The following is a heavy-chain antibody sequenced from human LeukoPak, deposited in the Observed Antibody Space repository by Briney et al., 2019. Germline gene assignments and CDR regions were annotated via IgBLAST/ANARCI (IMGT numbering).Heavy chain of an antibody. D-gene: IGHD6-13*01. CDR1: GYGFTSYW. J-gene: IGHJ5*02. CDR3: ARHPIAAAGTNWFDP. Sequence: GESLKISCKGSGYGFTSYWIGWVRQMPGKGLEWMGIIYPGDSDTRYSPSFQGQVTISADKSISTAYLQWSSLKASDTAMYYCARHPIAAAGTNWFDPWGQGTLVTVSS. CDR2: IYPGDSDT. V-gene: IGHV5-51*01.